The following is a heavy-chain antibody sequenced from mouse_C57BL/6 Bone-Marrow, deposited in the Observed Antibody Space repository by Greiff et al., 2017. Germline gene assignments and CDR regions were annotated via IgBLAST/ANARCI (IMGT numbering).Heavy chain of an antibody. Sequence: VQLQESGPGLVKPSQSLSLTCSVTGYSITSGYYWNWIRQFPGNKLEWMGYISYDGSNNYNPSLKNRISITRDTSKNQFFLKLNSVTTEDTATYYCAREGDYGSSYDAYWGQGTLVTVSA. CDR3: AREGDYGSSYDAY. J-gene: IGHJ3*01. CDR2: ISYDGSN. CDR1: GYSITSGYY. V-gene: IGHV3-6*01. D-gene: IGHD1-1*01.